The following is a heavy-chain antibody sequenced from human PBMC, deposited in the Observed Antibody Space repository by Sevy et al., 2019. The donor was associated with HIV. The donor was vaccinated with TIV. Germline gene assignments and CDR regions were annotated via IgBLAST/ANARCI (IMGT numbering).Heavy chain of an antibody. Sequence: GGSLRLSCVVSGFTFSSYALSWVRQAPGKGLEWVSVISGSGDTTYYADSVKGRFTISRDNSKNTVYLQINSLRAEDTAVYYCAKDRRDGDIGLFDYWGQGTLVTVSS. J-gene: IGHJ4*02. CDR1: GFTFSSYA. CDR3: AKDRRDGDIGLFDY. CDR2: ISGSGDTT. V-gene: IGHV3-23*01.